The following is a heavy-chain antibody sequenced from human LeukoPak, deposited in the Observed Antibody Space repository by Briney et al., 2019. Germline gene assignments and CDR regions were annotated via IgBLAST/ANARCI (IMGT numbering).Heavy chain of an antibody. D-gene: IGHD5-12*01. CDR1: GGSFSSYY. CDR2: INHSGST. Sequence: SETLSLTCAVYGGSFSSYYWSWIRQPPGKGLEWIGEINHSGSTNYNPSLKSRATISVDTSKNQFSLKLSSVTAADTAVYYCASSKVATIPRRKFDYWGQGTLVTVSS. CDR3: ASSKVATIPRRKFDY. V-gene: IGHV4-34*01. J-gene: IGHJ4*02.